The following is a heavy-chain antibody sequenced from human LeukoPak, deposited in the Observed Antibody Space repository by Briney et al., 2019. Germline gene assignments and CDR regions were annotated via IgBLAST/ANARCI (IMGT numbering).Heavy chain of an antibody. Sequence: PSETLSLTCTVSGGSVSSYYWSWIRQPPGKGLEWIGYIYYSGSTNYNPSLKSRVTISVDTSKNQFSLKLSSVTAADTAVYYCARAVGYGDYLWNWGQGTLVTVSS. CDR3: ARAVGYGDYLWN. D-gene: IGHD4-17*01. V-gene: IGHV4-59*02. CDR1: GGSVSSYY. J-gene: IGHJ4*02. CDR2: IYYSGST.